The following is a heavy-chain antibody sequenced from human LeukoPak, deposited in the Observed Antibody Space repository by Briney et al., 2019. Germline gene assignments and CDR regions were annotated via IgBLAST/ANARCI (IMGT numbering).Heavy chain of an antibody. J-gene: IGHJ4*02. D-gene: IGHD3-10*01. V-gene: IGHV4-34*01. CDR2: INHSGST. CDR1: GGSFSGYY. CDR3: ARDFGGVGHFDY. Sequence: SETLSLTCAVYGGSFSGYYWSWIRQPPGKGLEWIGEINHSGSTNYNPSLKSRVTISVDTSKNQFSLKLSSVTAADTAVYYCARDFGGVGHFDYWGQGTLVTVSS.